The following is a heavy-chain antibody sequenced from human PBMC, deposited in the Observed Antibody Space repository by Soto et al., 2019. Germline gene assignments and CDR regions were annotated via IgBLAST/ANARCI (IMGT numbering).Heavy chain of an antibody. V-gene: IGHV4-61*01. CDR1: GGSVSSGSYY. Sequence: PSETLSLTCTASGGSVSSGSYYWSWIRQPPGKGLEWIGYIYYSGSTNYNPSLKSRVTISVDTSKNQFSLKLSSVTAADTAVYYCARDQLERRTSCFYFSGMDVWGQGTRVTVSS. J-gene: IGHJ6*02. D-gene: IGHD1-1*01. CDR2: IYYSGST. CDR3: ARDQLERRTSCFYFSGMDV.